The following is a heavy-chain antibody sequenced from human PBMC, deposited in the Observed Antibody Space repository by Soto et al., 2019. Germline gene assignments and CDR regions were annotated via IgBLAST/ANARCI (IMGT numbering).Heavy chain of an antibody. D-gene: IGHD3-9*01. CDR2: INAGNGNT. Sequence: ASVKVSCKASGYTFTSYAMHWVRQAPGQRLEWMGWINAGNGNTKYSQKFQGRVTITRDTSASTAYMELSSLRSEDTAVYYCARAAPPDYDILTGYYNAYYFDYWGQGTLVTVSS. J-gene: IGHJ4*02. V-gene: IGHV1-3*01. CDR3: ARAAPPDYDILTGYYNAYYFDY. CDR1: GYTFTSYA.